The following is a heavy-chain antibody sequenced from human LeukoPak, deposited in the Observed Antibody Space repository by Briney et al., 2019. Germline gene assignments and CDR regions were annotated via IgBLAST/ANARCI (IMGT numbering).Heavy chain of an antibody. CDR3: AKEIAGIVGATTGFDY. J-gene: IGHJ4*02. Sequence: GGSLRLSCAASGFTFSSYSMNWVRQAPGKGLEWVSYISSSSSTIYYADSVKGRFTISRDNAKNSLYLQMNSLRAEDTALYYCAKEIAGIVGATTGFDYWGQGTLVTVSS. CDR1: GFTFSSYS. V-gene: IGHV3-48*04. D-gene: IGHD1-26*01. CDR2: ISSSSSTI.